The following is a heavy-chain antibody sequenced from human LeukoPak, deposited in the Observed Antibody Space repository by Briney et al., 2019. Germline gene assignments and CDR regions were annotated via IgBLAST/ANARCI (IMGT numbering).Heavy chain of an antibody. CDR3: ARHYCGGACYSLYFQH. D-gene: IGHD2-21*02. Sequence: GESLKISCKGSGYSFTSYWIGGVREMPGKGLEWMGISCTGDSATRYSPSLQGQVIISADTSISTAYLQWSSLKASDTAMYYCARHYCGGACYSLYFQHWGQGTLVTVSS. CDR2: SCTGDSAT. V-gene: IGHV5-51*01. CDR1: GYSFTSYW. J-gene: IGHJ1*01.